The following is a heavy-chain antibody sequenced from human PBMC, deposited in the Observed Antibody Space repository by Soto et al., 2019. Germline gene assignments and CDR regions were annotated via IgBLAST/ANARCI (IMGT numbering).Heavy chain of an antibody. D-gene: IGHD2-21*02. CDR1: GFPFDTYA. J-gene: IGHJ5*01. CDR2: IGDSGITT. CDR3: AKDKDPDLRLRPFDC. Sequence: VQLLESGGALVQPGGSLRLSCAASGFPFDTYAMSWVRQAPGKGLEWVSGIGDSGITTYADSVRGRFTISRENSKSTLYLQMNSLRAEDTAIYYCAKDKDPDLRLRPFDCWGQGTLVTVSS. V-gene: IGHV3-23*01.